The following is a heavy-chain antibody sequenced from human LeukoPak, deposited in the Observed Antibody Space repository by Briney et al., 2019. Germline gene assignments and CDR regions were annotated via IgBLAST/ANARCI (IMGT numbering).Heavy chain of an antibody. CDR2: IKDDGSET. CDR1: RFTFSNYW. V-gene: IGHV3-7*01. Sequence: PGGSLTLSCAASRFTFSNYWMSWVRQAPGKGLEWVANIKDDGSETYYVASVKGRFTISRDNAKDSLYLQMNSLIAEDTAVYYCAREPRGYSYGLWGRGTLVTVSS. D-gene: IGHD5-18*01. J-gene: IGHJ4*02. CDR3: AREPRGYSYGL.